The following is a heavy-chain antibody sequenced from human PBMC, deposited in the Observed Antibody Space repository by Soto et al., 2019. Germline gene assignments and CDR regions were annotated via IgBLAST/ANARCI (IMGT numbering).Heavy chain of an antibody. J-gene: IGHJ6*02. CDR3: ARDRYSYGYWDYYYYGMDV. Sequence: GGSLRLSCAASGFTFSSYWMHWVRQAPGKGLVWVSRTNSDGSSTSYADSVKGRFTISRVNAKNTLYLQMNSLRAEDTAVYYCARDRYSYGYWDYYYYGMDVWGQGTTVTVSS. V-gene: IGHV3-74*01. D-gene: IGHD5-18*01. CDR1: GFTFSSYW. CDR2: TNSDGSST.